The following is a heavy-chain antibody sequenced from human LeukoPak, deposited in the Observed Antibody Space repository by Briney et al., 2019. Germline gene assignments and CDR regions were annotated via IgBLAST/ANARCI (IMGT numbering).Heavy chain of an antibody. D-gene: IGHD4-17*01. Sequence: GSLRLSCAASGFTFSSYGMHWVRQAPGKGLEWVAFIRYDGSNKYYADSVKGRFTISRDNSKNTLYLQMNSLRAEDTAVYYCARQRIQLQGNGDYDYWGQGTLVTVSS. CDR3: ARQRIQLQGNGDYDY. CDR1: GFTFSSYG. J-gene: IGHJ4*02. CDR2: IRYDGSNK. V-gene: IGHV3-30*02.